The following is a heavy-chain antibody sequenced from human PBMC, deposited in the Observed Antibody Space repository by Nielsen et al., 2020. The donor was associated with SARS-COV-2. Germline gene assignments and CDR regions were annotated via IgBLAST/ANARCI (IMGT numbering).Heavy chain of an antibody. D-gene: IGHD3-3*01. CDR2: ISSSGSTI. Sequence: RQPPGKGLEWVSYISSSGSTIYYADSVKGRFTISRDNAKNSLYLQMNSLRAEDTAVYYCAGWPITIFGVVIQSYYGMDVWGQGTTVTVSS. J-gene: IGHJ6*02. V-gene: IGHV3-11*01. CDR3: AGWPITIFGVVIQSYYGMDV.